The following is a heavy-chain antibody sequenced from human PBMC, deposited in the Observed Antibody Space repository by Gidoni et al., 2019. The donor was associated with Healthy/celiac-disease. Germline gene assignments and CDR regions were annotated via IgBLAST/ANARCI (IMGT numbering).Heavy chain of an antibody. V-gene: IGHV3-21*01. Sequence: EVQLVASGGGRVKPGGSLRLSCHASGFTFSSPCMTWVRQAPGQGLEGVSSISSSSSYIYYADSVKGRFTISRDNAKNSLYLQMNSLRAEDTAVYYCAREGVHIVVVTAILDDWYFDLWGRGTLVTVSS. J-gene: IGHJ2*01. CDR2: ISSSSSYI. D-gene: IGHD2-21*02. CDR3: AREGVHIVVVTAILDDWYFDL. CDR1: GFTFSSPC.